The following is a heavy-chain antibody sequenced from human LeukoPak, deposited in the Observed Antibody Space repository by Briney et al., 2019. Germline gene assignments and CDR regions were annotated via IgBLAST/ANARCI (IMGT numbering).Heavy chain of an antibody. Sequence: GGSLRLSCAASGFTFSDFHMSWICQAPGKGLDWISYITSLSGSTIYYADSVKGRFTISRDNARNSLYLQMNSLKSEDTAVYYCTTYGSGRKFDYWGQGILVTVSS. CDR2: ITSLSGSTI. CDR1: GFTFSDFH. CDR3: TTYGSGRKFDY. V-gene: IGHV3-11*01. D-gene: IGHD3-10*01. J-gene: IGHJ4*02.